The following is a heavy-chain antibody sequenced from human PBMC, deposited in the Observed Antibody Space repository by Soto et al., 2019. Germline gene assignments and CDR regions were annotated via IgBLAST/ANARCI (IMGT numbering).Heavy chain of an antibody. CDR1: GYSFTSYW. J-gene: IGHJ6*02. D-gene: IGHD6-13*01. Sequence: GESLKISCKGSGYSFTSYWIGWVRQMPGKGLEWMGIIYPGDSDTRYSPSFQGQVTISADKSINTAYLQWSSLKASDTAVYYCARTSAAGKYYYGMDVWGQGTTVTVS. CDR3: ARTSAAGKYYYGMDV. CDR2: IYPGDSDT. V-gene: IGHV5-51*01.